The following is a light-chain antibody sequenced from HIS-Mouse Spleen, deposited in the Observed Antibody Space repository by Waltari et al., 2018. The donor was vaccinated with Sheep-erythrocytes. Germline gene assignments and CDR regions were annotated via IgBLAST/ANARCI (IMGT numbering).Light chain of an antibody. CDR2: DVS. J-gene: IGLJ1*01. Sequence: QSALTKPPSASGSPGQSVTISCTGTSSDVGGYNYVSWYQQHPGKAPKLMIYDVSKRPSGVPDRFSGSKSGNTASLTISGLQAEDEADYYCCSYAGSYTYVFGTGTKVTVL. V-gene: IGLV2-11*01. CDR1: SSDVGGYNY. CDR3: CSYAGSYTYV.